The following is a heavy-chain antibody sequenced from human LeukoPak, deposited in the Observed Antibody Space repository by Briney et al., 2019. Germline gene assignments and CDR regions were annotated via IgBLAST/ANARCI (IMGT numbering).Heavy chain of an antibody. J-gene: IGHJ6*02. D-gene: IGHD2-2*01. CDR2: IYHSGST. V-gene: IGHV4-30-2*01. CDR3: ARNNCSSTSCYLHGMDV. Sequence: PSETLSLTCAVSGGSISSGGYSWSWIRQPPGRGLEWIGHIYHSGSTYYNPSLKSRVTISVDRSKNQFPLKLSSVTAADTAVYYCARNNCSSTSCYLHGMDVWGQGTTVTVSS. CDR1: GGSISSGGYS.